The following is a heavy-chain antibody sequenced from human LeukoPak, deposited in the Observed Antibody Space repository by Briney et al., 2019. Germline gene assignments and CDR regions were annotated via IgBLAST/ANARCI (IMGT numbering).Heavy chain of an antibody. CDR2: IYYSGST. CDR1: GGSISSSSYY. Sequence: SETLSLTCTVSGGSISSSSYYWGWIRQPPGKGLEWIGSIYYSGSTYYNPSLKSRVTISVDTSKNQFSLKLSSVTAADTAVYYCARYRITMVRGSLYYFDYWGQGTLVTVSS. V-gene: IGHV4-39*01. D-gene: IGHD3-10*01. CDR3: ARYRITMVRGSLYYFDY. J-gene: IGHJ4*02.